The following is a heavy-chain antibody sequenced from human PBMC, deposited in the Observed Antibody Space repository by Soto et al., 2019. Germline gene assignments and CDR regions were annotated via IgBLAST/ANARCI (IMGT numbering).Heavy chain of an antibody. CDR1: GYPVTAYY. CDR3: AGGGGVGVAGSAAFDM. V-gene: IGHV1-2*02. Sequence: QLHLVQSGAVVKKPGASVTVSCSASGYPVTAYYMHWVRQAPGRGLEWMGGINPATGAAKYTQTFQGRVTLARGTSKGTVFKELGGLNSGETAVFFWAGGGGVGVAGSAAFDMWGQGTLVTVSS. CDR2: INPATGAA. D-gene: IGHD3-3*01. J-gene: IGHJ3*02.